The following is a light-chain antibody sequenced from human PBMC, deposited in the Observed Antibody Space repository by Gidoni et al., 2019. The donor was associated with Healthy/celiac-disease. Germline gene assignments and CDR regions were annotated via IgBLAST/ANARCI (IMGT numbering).Light chain of an antibody. V-gene: IGKV3-15*01. CDR3: QQYNNWPPWT. J-gene: IGKJ1*01. CDR2: GAS. Sequence: IGMTQSPATLSVSPGERATLSGRASQSVSSNLAWYQQKPGQAPRLLIYGASTRATGIPARFSGSGSGTEFTLTISSLQSEDFAVYYCQQYNNWPPWTFGQGTKVEIK. CDR1: QSVSSN.